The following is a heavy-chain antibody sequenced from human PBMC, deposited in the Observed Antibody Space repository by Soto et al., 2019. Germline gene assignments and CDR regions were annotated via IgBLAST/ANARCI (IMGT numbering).Heavy chain of an antibody. Sequence: QVQLVQSGAEVKKPGSSVKVSCKASGGTFSSYAISWVRQAPGQGLEWMGGIIPIFGTANYAQKFQGRVTVTADGSTRTEDMELIRLRFAEVAVYCCATRRTYYFGSGSYDYWGQGALVTVSS. J-gene: IGHJ4*02. CDR3: ATRRTYYFGSGSYDY. D-gene: IGHD3-10*01. CDR1: GGTFSSYA. V-gene: IGHV1-69*12. CDR2: IIPIFGTA.